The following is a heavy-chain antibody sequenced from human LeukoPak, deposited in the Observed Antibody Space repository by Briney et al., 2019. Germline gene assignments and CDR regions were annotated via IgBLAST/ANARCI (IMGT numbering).Heavy chain of an antibody. V-gene: IGHV5-51*01. CDR3: ARHGSEDYDFWSGYSYYYGMDV. CDR1: GYSFTSYW. Sequence: GESLQISCQGSGYSFTSYWIGWVRQMPGKGLEWMGIIYPGDSGTRYSPSFQGQVTISADKSISTAYLQWSSLKASDTAMYYCARHGSEDYDFWSGYSYYYGMDVWGQGTTVTVSS. D-gene: IGHD3-3*01. J-gene: IGHJ6*02. CDR2: IYPGDSGT.